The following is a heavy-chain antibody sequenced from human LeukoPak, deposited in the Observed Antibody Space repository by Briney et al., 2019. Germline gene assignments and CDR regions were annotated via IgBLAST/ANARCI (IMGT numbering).Heavy chain of an antibody. V-gene: IGHV3-48*04. Sequence: PGGSLRLSCAASGFTFRNYNMNWVRQAPGKGLEWVSYISSSSSTIYYADSVKGRFTISRDNAKNSLYLQMNSLRAEDTAVYYCARVTGPASYYYYGMDVWGQGTAVTVSS. CDR1: GFTFRNYN. J-gene: IGHJ6*02. CDR3: ARVTGPASYYYYGMDV. CDR2: ISSSSSTI.